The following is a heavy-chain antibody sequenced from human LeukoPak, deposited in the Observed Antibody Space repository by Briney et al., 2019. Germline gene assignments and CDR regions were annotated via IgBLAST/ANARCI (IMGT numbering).Heavy chain of an antibody. CDR2: ISSSSSYI. Sequence: PGGSLRLSCAASGFTFSIYSMNWVRQAPGKGLEWVSSISSSSSYIYYADSVKGRFTISRDNAKNSLYLQMNSLRAEDTAVYYCARSIAARELNWFDPWGQGTLVTVSS. J-gene: IGHJ5*02. CDR3: ARSIAARELNWFDP. V-gene: IGHV3-21*01. D-gene: IGHD6-6*01. CDR1: GFTFSIYS.